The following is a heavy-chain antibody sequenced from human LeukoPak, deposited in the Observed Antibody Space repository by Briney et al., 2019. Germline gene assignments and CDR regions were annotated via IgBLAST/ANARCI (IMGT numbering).Heavy chain of an antibody. CDR3: ASFSIGGSYYFDY. D-gene: IGHD1-26*01. Sequence: ASVKVSCKTSGYTFSDYGVSWVRQAPGQGLEWMGWISAYNGNTNYAQKLQGRVTMTTDTSTSTAYMELRSLRSDDTAVYYCASFSIGGSYYFDYWGQGTLVTVSS. CDR1: GYTFSDYG. V-gene: IGHV1-18*01. CDR2: ISAYNGNT. J-gene: IGHJ4*02.